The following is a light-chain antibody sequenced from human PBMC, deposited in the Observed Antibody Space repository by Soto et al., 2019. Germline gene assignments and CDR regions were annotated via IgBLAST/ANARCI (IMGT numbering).Light chain of an antibody. Sequence: ELVLTQSPGTLSLSPGERATLSCRASQSISSRSLAWYQQKPGQAPRLLIYAASSRATGIPDRFSGSGSGTDFTLSISRLEPEDFAVYYCQQYGSSPYTFGQGTKLEIK. CDR3: QQYGSSPYT. CDR2: AAS. J-gene: IGKJ2*01. V-gene: IGKV3-20*01. CDR1: QSISSRS.